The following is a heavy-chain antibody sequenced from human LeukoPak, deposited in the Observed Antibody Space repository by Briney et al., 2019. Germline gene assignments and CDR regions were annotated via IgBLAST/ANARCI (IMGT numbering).Heavy chain of an antibody. J-gene: IGHJ4*02. D-gene: IGHD6-13*01. Sequence: PGGSLRLSCAASGFTFSSYWMSWARQAPEKGLEWVANIKQDGSEKYYVDSVKGRFTISRDNAKNSLYLQMNSLRAEDTAVYYCARDHSSWYRRRLYYFDYWGQGTLVTVSS. CDR2: IKQDGSEK. CDR1: GFTFSSYW. V-gene: IGHV3-7*01. CDR3: ARDHSSWYRRRLYYFDY.